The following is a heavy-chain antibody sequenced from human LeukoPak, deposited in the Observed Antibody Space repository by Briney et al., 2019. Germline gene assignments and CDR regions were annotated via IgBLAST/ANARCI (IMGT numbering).Heavy chain of an antibody. CDR1: GFTFTNYY. CDR2: INKDGSKG. V-gene: IGHV3-7*01. CDR3: ARENWSQDY. J-gene: IGHJ4*02. D-gene: IGHD1-1*01. Sequence: GGSLRLSCAASGFTFTNYYMTWVRQAPGKGLEWVANINKDGSKGSYVDSVRGRFTISRDNAKKSLYLQMDNPGAEDTATYYCARENWSQDYWGQGTRVTVSS.